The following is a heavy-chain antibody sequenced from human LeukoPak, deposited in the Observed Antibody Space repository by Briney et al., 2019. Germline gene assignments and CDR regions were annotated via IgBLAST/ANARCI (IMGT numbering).Heavy chain of an antibody. CDR3: TTGTSPASRIAAAGNTDY. V-gene: IGHV3-15*01. D-gene: IGHD6-13*01. Sequence: GGSLRLSCAASGFTFSNAWMTWVRQAPGKGLEWVGRIKSKTDGGTTDYAAPVKGRFTISRDDSKNTLYLQMNSLKTEDTAVHYCTTGTSPASRIAAAGNTDYWGQGTLVTVSS. J-gene: IGHJ4*02. CDR1: GFTFSNAW. CDR2: IKSKTDGGTT.